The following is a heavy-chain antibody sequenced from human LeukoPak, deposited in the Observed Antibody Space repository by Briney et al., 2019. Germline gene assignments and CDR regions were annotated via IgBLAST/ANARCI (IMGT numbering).Heavy chain of an antibody. CDR3: ARWLNPHYFDY. J-gene: IGHJ4*02. CDR2: IYYSGST. CDR1: GGSISSYY. Sequence: SETLSLTCTVSGGSISSYYWSWIRQPPGKGLEWIGYIYYSGSTYYNPSLKSRVTISVDTSKNQFSLNLSSVTAADTAVYYCARWLNPHYFDYWGQGTLVTVSS. V-gene: IGHV4-59*12. D-gene: IGHD3-22*01.